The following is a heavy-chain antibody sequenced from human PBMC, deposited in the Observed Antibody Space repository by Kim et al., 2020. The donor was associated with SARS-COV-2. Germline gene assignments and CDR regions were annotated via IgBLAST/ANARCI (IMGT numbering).Heavy chain of an antibody. J-gene: IGHJ5*02. CDR3: ARDVINTAMGGNWFDP. Sequence: SVKVSCKASGGTFSSYAISWVRQAPGQGLEWMGGIIPIFGTANYAQKFQGRVTITADESTSTAYMELSSLRSEDTAVYYCARDVINTAMGGNWFDPWGQGTLVTVSS. V-gene: IGHV1-69*13. CDR1: GGTFSSYA. D-gene: IGHD5-18*01. CDR2: IIPIFGTA.